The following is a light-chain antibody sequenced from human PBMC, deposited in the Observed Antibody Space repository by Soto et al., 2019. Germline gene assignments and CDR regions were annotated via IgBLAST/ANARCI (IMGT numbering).Light chain of an antibody. Sequence: EIVMTQSPATLSVSPGERATLSCRASQSVSSNLAWYQQKPGQAPRLLIYGVSTRATGIPARFSGSGSGTEFTLTISSLQSEDFAVYYCQQYNKWFSITFGQGTRLEIK. CDR2: GVS. CDR1: QSVSSN. J-gene: IGKJ5*01. CDR3: QQYNKWFSIT. V-gene: IGKV3-15*01.